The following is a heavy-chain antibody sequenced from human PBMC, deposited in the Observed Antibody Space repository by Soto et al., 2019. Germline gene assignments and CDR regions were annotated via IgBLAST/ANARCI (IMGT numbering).Heavy chain of an antibody. CDR2: IYPGDSDT. J-gene: IGHJ4*02. V-gene: IGHV5-51*01. D-gene: IGHD1-26*01. CDR3: ARFPLVGATFFDY. Sequence: KVSCKASGYSFTSYWIGWVRQMPGKGLEWMGIIYPGDSDTRYSPSFQGQVTISADKSISTAYLQWSSLKASDTAMYYCARFPLVGATFFDYWGQGTLVTVSS. CDR1: GYSFTSYW.